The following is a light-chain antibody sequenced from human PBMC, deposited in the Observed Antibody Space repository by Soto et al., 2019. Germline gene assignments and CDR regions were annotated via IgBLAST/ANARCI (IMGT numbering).Light chain of an antibody. Sequence: IVMTQSPVTLSTSPGDRATLSCRASQNVATNVAWYQQKPGQAPRLLIYGASIRDTGVPARFSGSGSGTEFTLTIDSLQSEDFAVFYCHQATSGLRTFGRGTRVEV. CDR3: HQATSGLRT. CDR2: GAS. CDR1: QNVATN. V-gene: IGKV3-15*01. J-gene: IGKJ1*01.